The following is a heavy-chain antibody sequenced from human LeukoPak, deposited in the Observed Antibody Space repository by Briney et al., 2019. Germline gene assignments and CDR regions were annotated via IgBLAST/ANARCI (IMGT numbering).Heavy chain of an antibody. CDR1: GFTFSTYA. Sequence: GGSLRLSCAASGFTFSTYAMHWVRQAPGKGLEWVTVISYDGTNKYYADSVKGRFTISRDNSKNTLYLQMNSLRAEDTAVYYCARETAITPHYFDYWGQGTLVTVSS. V-gene: IGHV3-30-3*01. J-gene: IGHJ4*02. D-gene: IGHD6-25*01. CDR3: ARETAITPHYFDY. CDR2: ISYDGTNK.